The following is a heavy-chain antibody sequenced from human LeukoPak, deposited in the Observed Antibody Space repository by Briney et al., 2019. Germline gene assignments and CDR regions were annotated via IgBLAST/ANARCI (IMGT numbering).Heavy chain of an antibody. J-gene: IGHJ3*02. CDR3: ARSRRYYGSGPHAFDI. CDR2: ISAYNGNT. V-gene: IGHV1-18*01. Sequence: ASVTVSCKASGYTFTSYGISWVRQAPGQGLEGMGWISAYNGNTNYAQKLQGRVTMTTDTSTSTAYMELSSLRSEDTAVYYCARSRRYYGSGPHAFDIWGQGTMVTVSS. CDR1: GYTFTSYG. D-gene: IGHD3-10*01.